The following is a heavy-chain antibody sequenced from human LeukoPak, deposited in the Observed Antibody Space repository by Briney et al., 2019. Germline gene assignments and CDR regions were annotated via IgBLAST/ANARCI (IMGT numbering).Heavy chain of an antibody. CDR2: ISSSGSTM. D-gene: IGHD2-15*01. J-gene: IGHJ4*02. V-gene: IGHV3-11*01. CDR3: ARVGYSWYVYY. Sequence: GGSLRLSCAASGFTFSDYYMSWIRQAPGKGLEWVSYISSSGSTMYYTDSVKGRFTISRDNAKNSLYLQMNSLRAEDTAVYYCARVGYSWYVYYWGQGTLVTVSS. CDR1: GFTFSDYY.